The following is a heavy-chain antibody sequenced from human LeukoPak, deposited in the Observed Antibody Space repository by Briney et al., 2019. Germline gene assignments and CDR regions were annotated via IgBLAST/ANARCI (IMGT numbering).Heavy chain of an antibody. Sequence: SETLSLTCTVSGGSISSYYWSWTRQPPGKGLEWIGYIYYSGSTNYNPSLKSRVTISVDTSKNQFSLKLRSVTAADTAVYYCAGIDYGDYVQHWGQGTLVTVSS. CDR3: AGIDYGDYVQH. CDR1: GGSISSYY. J-gene: IGHJ1*01. V-gene: IGHV4-59*01. CDR2: IYYSGST. D-gene: IGHD4-17*01.